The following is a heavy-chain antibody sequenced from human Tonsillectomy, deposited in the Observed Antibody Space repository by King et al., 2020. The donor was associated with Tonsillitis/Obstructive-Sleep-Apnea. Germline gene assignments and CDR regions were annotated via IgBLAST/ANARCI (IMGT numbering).Heavy chain of an antibody. Sequence: TLKESGPVLVKPTETLTLTCTVSGFSLSIAGMGVSWIRQAPGKALEWLAHIFSNDEKSYSTSLKSRLTISKDTSKSQVVLTMTNMDPVDTATYYCARTPYYYYYMDVWGKGTTVTVSS. CDR1: GFSLSIAGMG. CDR3: ARTPYYYYYMDV. CDR2: IFSNDEK. V-gene: IGHV2-26*01. J-gene: IGHJ6*03.